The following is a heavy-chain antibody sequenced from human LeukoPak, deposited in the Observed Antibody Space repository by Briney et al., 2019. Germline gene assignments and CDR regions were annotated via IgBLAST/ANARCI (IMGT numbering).Heavy chain of an antibody. D-gene: IGHD3-10*01. J-gene: IGHJ3*02. Sequence: GGSLRLSCAASGFTFSSYGMHWVRQAPGKGLEWVAFIRYDGSNKYYADSVKGRFTISRDNSKNTLYLQMNSLRAEDTAVYYCARDCYGSGSYPNDAFDIWGQGTMVTVSS. CDR2: IRYDGSNK. CDR1: GFTFSSYG. CDR3: ARDCYGSGSYPNDAFDI. V-gene: IGHV3-30*02.